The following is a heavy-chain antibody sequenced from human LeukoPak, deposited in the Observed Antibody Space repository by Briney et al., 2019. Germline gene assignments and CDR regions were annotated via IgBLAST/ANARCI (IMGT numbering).Heavy chain of an antibody. J-gene: IGHJ4*02. V-gene: IGHV1-18*04. D-gene: IGHD6-19*01. CDR1: GCTFTSYG. CDR2: ISAYNGNT. CDR3: AREYSSGSSSDY. Sequence: ASVKVSCKASGCTFTSYGISWVRQAPGQGLEWMGWISAYNGNTNYAQKLQGRVTMTTDTSTSTAYMELRSVKSDDTAVYYCAREYSSGSSSDYWGQGTLVTVSS.